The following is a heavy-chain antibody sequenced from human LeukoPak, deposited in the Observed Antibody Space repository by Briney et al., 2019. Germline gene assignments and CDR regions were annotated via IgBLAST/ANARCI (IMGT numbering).Heavy chain of an antibody. Sequence: PGGSLRLSCAASGSTFSSYSMNWVRQAPGKGLEWVSSISSSSSYIYYADSVKGRFTISRDNAKNSLYLQMNSLRAEDTAVYYCARYSSSIDAFDIWGQGTMVTVSS. J-gene: IGHJ3*02. CDR3: ARYSSSIDAFDI. D-gene: IGHD6-19*01. V-gene: IGHV3-21*01. CDR1: GSTFSSYS. CDR2: ISSSSSYI.